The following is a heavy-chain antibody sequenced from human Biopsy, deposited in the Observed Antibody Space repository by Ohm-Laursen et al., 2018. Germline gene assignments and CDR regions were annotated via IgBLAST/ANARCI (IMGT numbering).Heavy chain of an antibody. CDR1: GESFNGYY. J-gene: IGHJ6*02. CDR3: VRGVDYYDPYHYYALDV. CDR2: NNHSGRT. Sequence: PSETLSLTWAVYGESFNGYYWSWIRQTPGKGLEWIGENNHSGRTNYNPSLKSRVTISVDTSKNQFSLKVRSVTAADTAVYYCVRGVDYYDPYHYYALDVWGQGTTVTVSS. V-gene: IGHV4-34*01. D-gene: IGHD3-22*01.